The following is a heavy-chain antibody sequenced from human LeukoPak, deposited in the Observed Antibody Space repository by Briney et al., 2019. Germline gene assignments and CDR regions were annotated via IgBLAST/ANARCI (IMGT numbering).Heavy chain of an antibody. CDR1: GFTFSSYS. Sequence: AGGSLRLSCAASGFTFSSYSMNWVRQAPGKGLEWVSSISSSSSYIYYADSVKGRFTISRDNAKNSLYLQMNSLRAEDTAVYYCARDPSTYYYDSSGYYNWFDPWGQGTLVTVSS. J-gene: IGHJ5*02. D-gene: IGHD3-22*01. V-gene: IGHV3-21*01. CDR3: ARDPSTYYYDSSGYYNWFDP. CDR2: ISSSSSYI.